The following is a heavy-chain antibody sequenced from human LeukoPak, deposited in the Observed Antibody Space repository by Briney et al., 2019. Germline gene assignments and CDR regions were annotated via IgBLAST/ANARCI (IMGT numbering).Heavy chain of an antibody. CDR1: GYTFTSYG. Sequence: GASVKVSFKASGYTFTSYGISWVRQAPGQGLEWMGWISPYNGNTDHAQKFQGRVTMTTDTFTNTAYMDLRSLRSDDTAVYYCARKLYDSSRYGQTYYFDNWGQGTLVTVSS. J-gene: IGHJ4*02. CDR2: ISPYNGNT. CDR3: ARKLYDSSRYGQTYYFDN. V-gene: IGHV1-18*01. D-gene: IGHD3-22*01.